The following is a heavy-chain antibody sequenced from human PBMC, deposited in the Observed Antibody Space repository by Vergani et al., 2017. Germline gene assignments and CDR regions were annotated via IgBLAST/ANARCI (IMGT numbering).Heavy chain of an antibody. CDR2: ISWNSGSI. J-gene: IGHJ4*02. V-gene: IGHV3-9*01. CDR1: GFTFDDYA. D-gene: IGHD3-3*01. CDR3: AKGRVFGVVINSDFDY. Sequence: EVQLVESGGGLVQPGRSLRLSCAASGFTFDDYAMHWVRQAPGKGLEWVSGISWNSGSIGYADSVKGRFTISRDNAKNSLYLQMNSLRAEDTALYYCAKGRVFGVVINSDFDYCGQGTLVTVSS.